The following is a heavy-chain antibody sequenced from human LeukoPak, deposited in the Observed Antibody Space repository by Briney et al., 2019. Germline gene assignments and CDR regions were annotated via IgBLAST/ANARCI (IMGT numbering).Heavy chain of an antibody. CDR3: ARARRRAIDYYYYYYMEV. Sequence: ASVKVSCKASGGTFSSYTISWVRQAPGQGLEWMGRIIPILGIANYAQKFQGRVTITADKSTSTAYMELSSLRSEDTAVYYCARARRRAIDYYYYYYMEVWGKGTTVTVSS. D-gene: IGHD3-10*01. CDR1: GGTFSSYT. CDR2: IIPILGIA. J-gene: IGHJ6*03. V-gene: IGHV1-69*02.